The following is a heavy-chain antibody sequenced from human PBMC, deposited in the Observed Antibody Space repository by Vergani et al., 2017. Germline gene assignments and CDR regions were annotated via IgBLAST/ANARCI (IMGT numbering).Heavy chain of an antibody. V-gene: IGHV3-23*04. CDR2: ISGSGGST. Sequence: EVQLVESGGGLVQPGGSLRLSCAASGFPFSSYPMSWVRQAPGKGLEWVSAISGSGGSTYYADSVKGRFTISRDNSKNALYLQMNSLRAEDTAVYYCAKSIAVAGDYFDYWGQGTLVTVSS. CDR3: AKSIAVAGDYFDY. J-gene: IGHJ4*02. CDR1: GFPFSSYP. D-gene: IGHD6-19*01.